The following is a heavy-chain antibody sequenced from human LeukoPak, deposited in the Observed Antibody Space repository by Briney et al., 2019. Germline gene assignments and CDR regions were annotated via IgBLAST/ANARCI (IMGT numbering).Heavy chain of an antibody. CDR1: GESLSKYY. CDR2: INHRGST. Sequence: SETLSLTCAVSGESLSKYYWPWLRQSPGKGLEWIGEINHRGSTNLNPSLKNRVTLSVDTSKHQFSLKLTSVPAADAAVYYCASSVGSTDYWGQGTLVTVSS. V-gene: IGHV4-34*01. CDR3: ASSVGSTDY. D-gene: IGHD1-26*01. J-gene: IGHJ4*02.